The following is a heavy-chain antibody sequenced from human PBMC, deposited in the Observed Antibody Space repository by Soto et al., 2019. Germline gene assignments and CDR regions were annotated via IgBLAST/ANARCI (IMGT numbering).Heavy chain of an antibody. CDR3: ARPAGSGSYQGYYFDY. Sequence: SETLSLTCTVSGGSISSSSYYWGWIRQPPGKGLEWIGSIYYSGSTYYNPSLKSRVTISVDTSKNQFSLKLSSVTAADTAVYYCARPAGSGSYQGYYFDYWGQGTLVTVSS. CDR2: IYYSGST. D-gene: IGHD1-26*01. J-gene: IGHJ4*02. CDR1: GGSISSSSYY. V-gene: IGHV4-39*01.